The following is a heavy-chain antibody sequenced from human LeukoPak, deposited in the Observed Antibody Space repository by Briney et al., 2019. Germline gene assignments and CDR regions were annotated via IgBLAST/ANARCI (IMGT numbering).Heavy chain of an antibody. CDR2: ISSSRSYI. CDR1: GFTFSSYS. D-gene: IGHD1-26*01. V-gene: IGHV3-21*01. Sequence: PGGSLRLSCAASGFTFSSYSMNWVRQAPGKGLEWVSSISSSRSYIYYADSVKGRFTISRDNAKNSLYLQMNSLRAEDTAVYYCARGSRELLAFDYWGQGTLVTVSS. J-gene: IGHJ4*02. CDR3: ARGSRELLAFDY.